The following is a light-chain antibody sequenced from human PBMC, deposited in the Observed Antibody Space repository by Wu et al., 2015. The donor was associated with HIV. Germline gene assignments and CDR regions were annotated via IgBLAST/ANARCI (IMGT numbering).Light chain of an antibody. CDR3: QQPET. CDR2: GAS. CDR1: QSVSSSY. Sequence: ELVLTQSPDTLSLSPGERATLSCRASQSVSSSYLAWYQQKPGQAPRLLIYGASSRAIGIPDRFSGSGSGTDFTLTISRLEPEDFAVYYCQQPETFGQGTKVEVK. V-gene: IGKV3-20*01. J-gene: IGKJ1*01.